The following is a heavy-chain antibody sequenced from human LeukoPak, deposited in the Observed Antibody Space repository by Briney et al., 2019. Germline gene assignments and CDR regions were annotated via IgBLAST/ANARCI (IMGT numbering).Heavy chain of an antibody. CDR3: ASPRYSYGVPTDY. CDR1: GFTFSSYW. Sequence: GGSLRLSCAASGFTFSSYWTHWVRQAPGKGLVWVSRINSDGSSTSYADSVKGRFTISRDNAKNTLYLQMNSLRAEDTAVYYCASPRYSYGVPTDYWGQGTLVTVSS. J-gene: IGHJ4*02. D-gene: IGHD5-24*01. V-gene: IGHV3-74*01. CDR2: INSDGSST.